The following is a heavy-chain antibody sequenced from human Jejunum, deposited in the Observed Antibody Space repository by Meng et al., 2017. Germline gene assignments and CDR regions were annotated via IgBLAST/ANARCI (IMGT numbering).Heavy chain of an antibody. CDR3: ARYRYDGTNFYGMDV. J-gene: IGHJ6*02. Sequence: GESLKISCAASGFTFTNYAMSWVRQAPGKGLEWVSAIGLARVIHHSDSVKGRFTISRDHSGSPLYLQMDSLRVEDTGIYYGARYRYDGTNFYGMDVWGQGTTVTVSS. D-gene: IGHD3-16*02. CDR2: IGLARVI. CDR1: GFTFTNYA. V-gene: IGHV3-23*01.